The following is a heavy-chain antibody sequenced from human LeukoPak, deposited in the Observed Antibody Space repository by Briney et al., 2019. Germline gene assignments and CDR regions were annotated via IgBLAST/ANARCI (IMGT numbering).Heavy chain of an antibody. CDR3: ATVRQMKPYCGGDCPGYFQH. Sequence: PSETLSLTCTVSGGSITNYYWSWIRQPPGKGLEWLGYSYYTGATKYNPSLESRVTISVDTSKSQFSLQLSSVTAADTAVYYCATVRQMKPYCGGDCPGYFQHWGQGTLVTVSS. V-gene: IGHV4-59*01. CDR1: GGSITNYY. J-gene: IGHJ1*01. D-gene: IGHD2-21*02. CDR2: SYYTGAT.